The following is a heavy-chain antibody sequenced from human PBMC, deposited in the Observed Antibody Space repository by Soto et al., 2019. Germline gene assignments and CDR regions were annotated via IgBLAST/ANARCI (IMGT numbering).Heavy chain of an antibody. CDR1: GGTFSSYA. Sequence: QVQLVQSGAEVKKPGSSVKVSCKASGGTFSSYAISWVRQAPGQGLEWMGGIIPIFGTANYAQKFQGRVTITADESTSVAYMDLSSLRSEDTAVYYGARGEASRRLAYCGGDCYPALMVVWGQGTTVTVSS. CDR3: ARGEASRRLAYCGGDCYPALMVV. V-gene: IGHV1-69*01. D-gene: IGHD2-21*02. J-gene: IGHJ6*02. CDR2: IIPIFGTA.